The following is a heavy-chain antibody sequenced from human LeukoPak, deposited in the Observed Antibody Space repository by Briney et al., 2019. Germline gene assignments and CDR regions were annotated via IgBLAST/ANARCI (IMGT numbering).Heavy chain of an antibody. CDR3: SKGGVSDLFVPDWFDP. Sequence: GGSLRLSCAASGFTFDDYAMHWFRQAPGKGLEWVSGIDWSSGRMAYADSVKGRFTISRDNAGNSLYLQMNRLRAEDAALYYCSKGGVSDLFVPDWFDPWGQGTLITVSS. J-gene: IGHJ5*02. D-gene: IGHD2-8*01. V-gene: IGHV3-9*01. CDR1: GFTFDDYA. CDR2: IDWSSGRM.